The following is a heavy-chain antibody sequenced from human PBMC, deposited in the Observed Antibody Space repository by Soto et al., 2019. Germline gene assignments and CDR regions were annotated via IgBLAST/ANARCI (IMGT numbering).Heavy chain of an antibody. J-gene: IGHJ5*02. CDR2: IFYSGIT. Sequence: QVQLEESGPGLVKPSQTLSLTCNVSGVSIRGGGDYWSWIRQHPGKGLEWIGYIFYSGITFYNPSLXXRXTXXVDMSKNQFSLNLTSVTAADTAVYYCARGDNWLDPWGQGTLVTVSS. CDR1: GVSIRGGGDY. CDR3: ARGDNWLDP. V-gene: IGHV4-31*03.